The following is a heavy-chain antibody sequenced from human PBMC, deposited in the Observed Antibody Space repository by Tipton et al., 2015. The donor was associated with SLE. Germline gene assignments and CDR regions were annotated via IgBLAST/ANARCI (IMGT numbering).Heavy chain of an antibody. V-gene: IGHV4-39*01. CDR1: GVSISGSSCY. CDR2: ITNSGNT. Sequence: TLSLTCTVSGVSISGSSCYWDWIRQPPGKGPEWIGRITNSGNTYYTPSFQSRVTMSVDTSKNHFSLKLSSVTAADTAVYYCARHDTNYGRNWFDPWGQGTLVTVSS. CDR3: ARHDTNYGRNWFDP. D-gene: IGHD2-8*01. J-gene: IGHJ5*02.